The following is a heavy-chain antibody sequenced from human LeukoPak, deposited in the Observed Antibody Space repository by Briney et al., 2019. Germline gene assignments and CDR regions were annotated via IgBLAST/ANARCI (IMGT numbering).Heavy chain of an antibody. D-gene: IGHD3-9*01. J-gene: IGHJ4*02. V-gene: IGHV3-23*01. CDR1: GFTFSSYS. CDR2: ISGSGGST. Sequence: GGSLRLSCAASGFTFSSYSMNWVRQAPGKGLEWVSAISGSGGSTYYADSVKGRFTISRDNSKNTLYLQMNSLRAEDTAVYYCAKPGYYDILTGRDYWGQGTLVTVSS. CDR3: AKPGYYDILTGRDY.